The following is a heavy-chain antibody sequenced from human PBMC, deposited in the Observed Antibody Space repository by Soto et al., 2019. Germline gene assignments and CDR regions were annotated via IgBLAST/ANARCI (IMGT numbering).Heavy chain of an antibody. CDR3: ARDELGGYFDY. CDR1: GFTFSNYE. V-gene: IGHV3-48*03. Sequence: QPGGSLRLSCAASGFTFSNYEMNWVRQAPGKGLEWVSYISSSGSNIYYADSVKGRFTVSRDNAKNSLNLQMNSLRDEDTAVYYCARDELGGYFDYWGQGTLVTVSS. J-gene: IGHJ4*03. D-gene: IGHD6-6*01. CDR2: ISSSGSNI.